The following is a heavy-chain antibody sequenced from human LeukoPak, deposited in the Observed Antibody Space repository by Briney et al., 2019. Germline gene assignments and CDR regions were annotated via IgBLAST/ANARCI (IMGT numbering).Heavy chain of an antibody. CDR3: ARGGRYYDSSGTGLDP. CDR1: GGSFSGYY. J-gene: IGHJ5*02. V-gene: IGHV4-34*01. Sequence: PSETLSLTCAVYGGSFSGYYWSWIRQPPGKGLEWIGEINHSGSNNYNPSLKSRVTISVDTSKNQFSLKRSSVTAADTAVYYCARGGRYYDSSGTGLDPWGQGTLVTVSS. CDR2: INHSGSN. D-gene: IGHD3-22*01.